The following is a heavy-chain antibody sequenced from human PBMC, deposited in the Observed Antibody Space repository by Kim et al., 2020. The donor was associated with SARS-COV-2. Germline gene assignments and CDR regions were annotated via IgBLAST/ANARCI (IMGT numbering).Heavy chain of an antibody. CDR3: ATSGIRYVDSYYFDY. J-gene: IGHJ4*02. D-gene: IGHD3-9*01. Sequence: AQTFQGRVTMTEDTSTDTAYMELSSLRSEDTAVYYCATSGIRYVDSYYFDYWGQGTLVTVSS. V-gene: IGHV1-24*01.